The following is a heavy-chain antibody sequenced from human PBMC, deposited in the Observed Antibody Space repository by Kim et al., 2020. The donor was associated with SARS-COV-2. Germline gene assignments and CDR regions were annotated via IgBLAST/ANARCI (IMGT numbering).Heavy chain of an antibody. D-gene: IGHD6-13*01. J-gene: IGHJ1*01. CDR3: ATSRHADYSTTWYEGYFQH. CDR1: GFTFDDYA. V-gene: IGHV3-43*02. CDR2: ISGDGSNT. Sequence: GGSLRLSCAASGFTFDDYAMHWVRQAPGKGLEWVSLISGDGSNTYYADSVKGRFTIARDNSKNSLYLQMNSLRTEDTALYYCATSRHADYSTTWYEGYFQHWGQGTLVTVSS.